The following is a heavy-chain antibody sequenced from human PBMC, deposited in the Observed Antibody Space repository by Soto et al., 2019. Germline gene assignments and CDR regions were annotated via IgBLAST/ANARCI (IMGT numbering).Heavy chain of an antibody. CDR1: RFTFITYS. CDR2: ISGSSSYI. V-gene: IGHV3-21*01. Sequence: EVQLVESGGGLVKPGGSLRLSCAASRFTFITYSMNWVRQAPGKGLEWVSSISGSSSYIYYADSVKGRFTISRDNAKNSLYLQMNSLRAEDTAVYYCARFSEQWLVPAFDYWGQGTLVTVSS. J-gene: IGHJ4*02. D-gene: IGHD6-19*01. CDR3: ARFSEQWLVPAFDY.